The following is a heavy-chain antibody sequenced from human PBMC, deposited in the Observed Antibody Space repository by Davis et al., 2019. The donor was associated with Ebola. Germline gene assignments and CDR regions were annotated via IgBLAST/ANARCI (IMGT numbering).Heavy chain of an antibody. CDR3: TRRLGGTSNVDY. CDR1: GGSISSDY. J-gene: IGHJ4*02. CDR2: IYYGGST. D-gene: IGHD1-26*01. V-gene: IGHV4-39*02. Sequence: MPSETLSLTCTVSGGSISSDYWGWIRQPPGKGLEWIGNIYYGGSTYYNPFLKSRVTISIDTSKKYFSLRLISVTAADTAVYYCTRRLGGTSNVDYWGQGTLMTVSS.